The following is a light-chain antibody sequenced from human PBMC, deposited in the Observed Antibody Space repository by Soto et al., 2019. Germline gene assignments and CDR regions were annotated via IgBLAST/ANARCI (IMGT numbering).Light chain of an antibody. CDR3: QQKT. Sequence: EIVMTQSPATLSVSPGERATLSCRASQSVSINLSCYQHKPGQTPRLLIYDASTRATGIPDMFVSSGTGTDFTLTISRLEPEDFAVYYCQQKTFGQGTNVDI. J-gene: IGKJ1*01. V-gene: IGKV3D-11*03. CDR2: DAS. CDR1: QSVSIN.